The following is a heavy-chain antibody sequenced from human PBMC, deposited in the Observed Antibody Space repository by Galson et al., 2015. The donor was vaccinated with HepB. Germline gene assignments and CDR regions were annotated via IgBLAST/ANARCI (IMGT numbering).Heavy chain of an antibody. Sequence: SLRLSCAASGFTFSSYSMNWVRQAPGKGLEWVSYISSSSSTIYYADSVKGRFTISRDNAKNSLYLQMNSLRDEDTAVYYCASWPAAGTFTSSKYYYGMDVWGQGTTVTVSS. J-gene: IGHJ6*02. V-gene: IGHV3-48*02. CDR1: GFTFSSYS. CDR3: ASWPAAGTFTSSKYYYGMDV. CDR2: ISSSSSTI. D-gene: IGHD6-13*01.